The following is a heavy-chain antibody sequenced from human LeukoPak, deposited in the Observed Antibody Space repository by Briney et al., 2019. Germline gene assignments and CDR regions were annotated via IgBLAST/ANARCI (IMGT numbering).Heavy chain of an antibody. Sequence: SETLSLTCTVSGGSIRSSSYYWGWIRQPPGKGLELIVSIYYSGNTYYNPSLKSRVTISVDRSKNQFSLKLSSVTAADTAVYYCAREGSYDSSGFDYYYMDVWGKGTTVTVSS. CDR1: GGSIRSSSYY. CDR3: AREGSYDSSGFDYYYMDV. D-gene: IGHD3-22*01. CDR2: IYYSGNT. V-gene: IGHV4-39*07. J-gene: IGHJ6*03.